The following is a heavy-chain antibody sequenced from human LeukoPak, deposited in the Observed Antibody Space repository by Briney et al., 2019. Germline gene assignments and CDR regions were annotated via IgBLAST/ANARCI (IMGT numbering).Heavy chain of an antibody. V-gene: IGHV4-30-4*01. D-gene: IGHD3-3*01. CDR3: AREFWSGSYSDK. Sequence: SETLSLTCTVSGGSISSGDYYWSWIRQPPGKGLEWIGYIYYSGSTFYNPSLKSRVTISVDTSKNEFSLRLSSVTAADTAVYYCAREFWSGSYSDKWGQGTLVTVSS. J-gene: IGHJ4*02. CDR2: IYYSGST. CDR1: GGSISSGDYY.